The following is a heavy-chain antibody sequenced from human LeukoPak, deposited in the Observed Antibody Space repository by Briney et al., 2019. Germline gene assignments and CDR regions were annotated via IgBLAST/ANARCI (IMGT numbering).Heavy chain of an antibody. CDR3: TSQYTITGTRSVFDY. D-gene: IGHD1-7*01. Sequence: GGSLRLSCAVSGFTFSNAWMTWVRQAPGKGLEWVGRIKSNTDGGTTDYAAPVKGRFTISRDDSKNTMYLQMNSLKTEDTAVYYCTSQYTITGTRSVFDYWGQGTLVTVSS. J-gene: IGHJ4*02. V-gene: IGHV3-15*01. CDR1: GFTFSNAW. CDR2: IKSNTDGGTT.